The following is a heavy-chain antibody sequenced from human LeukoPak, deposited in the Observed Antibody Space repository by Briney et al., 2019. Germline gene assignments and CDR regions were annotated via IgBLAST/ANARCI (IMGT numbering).Heavy chain of an antibody. CDR2: ISGSGGST. J-gene: IGHJ4*02. V-gene: IGHV3-23*01. CDR1: GSTFSSYA. Sequence: PGGSLRLSCAASGSTFSSYAMSWVRQAPGKGLEWVSGISGSGGSTYYADSVKGRFTISRDNSKNTLYLQMNSLRAEDTTVYYCAKGGIFGVVIAPFDSWGQGTLVTVSS. CDR3: AKGGIFGVVIAPFDS. D-gene: IGHD3-3*01.